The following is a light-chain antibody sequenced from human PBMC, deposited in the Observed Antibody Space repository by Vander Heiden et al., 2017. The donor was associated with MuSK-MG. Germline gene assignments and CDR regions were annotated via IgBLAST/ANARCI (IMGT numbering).Light chain of an antibody. CDR3: QQEGSSPRT. CDR1: QSVSSSY. J-gene: IGKJ2*01. V-gene: IGKV3-20*01. Sequence: EIVLTQSPGTLSWSPGERATLSCRASQSVSSSYLAWYQQKPGQAPRLLIYGASSSVTGIPDRFSGSGSGTDFTLTISRREPEDFAVYYCQQEGSSPRTFGQGTKLEIK. CDR2: GAS.